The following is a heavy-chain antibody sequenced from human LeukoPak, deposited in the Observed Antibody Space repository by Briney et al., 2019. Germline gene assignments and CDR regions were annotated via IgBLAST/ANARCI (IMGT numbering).Heavy chain of an antibody. CDR3: ARVGTDAFDI. J-gene: IGHJ3*02. V-gene: IGHV3-21*01. Sequence: GGSLRLSCAASGFTFSSYSMNWVRQAPGKGLEWVSSISSSSSYIYYANSVKGRFTISRDNAKNSLYLQMNSLRAEDTAVYYCARVGTDAFDIWGQGTMVTVSS. CDR2: ISSSSSYI. CDR1: GFTFSSYS.